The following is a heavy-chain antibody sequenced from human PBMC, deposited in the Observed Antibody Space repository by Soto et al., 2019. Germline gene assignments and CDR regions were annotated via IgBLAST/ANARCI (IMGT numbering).Heavy chain of an antibody. CDR2: INHSGST. J-gene: IGHJ4*02. CDR3: ARGTGRIIPARPGGGYFDY. D-gene: IGHD6-6*01. Sequence: SETLSLTCAVYGGSFSGYYWSWIRQPPGKGLEWIGEINHSGSTNYNPSLKSRVTISVDTSKNQFSLKLSPVTAADTAVYYCARGTGRIIPARPGGGYFDYWGQGTLVTVSS. V-gene: IGHV4-34*01. CDR1: GGSFSGYY.